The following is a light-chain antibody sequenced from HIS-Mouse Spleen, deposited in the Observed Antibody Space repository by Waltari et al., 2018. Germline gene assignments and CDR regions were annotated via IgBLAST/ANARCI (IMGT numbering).Light chain of an antibody. CDR2: EGS. J-gene: IGLJ1*01. CDR1: SRSVGSYHL. Sequence: QSALTQPASVSGSPGQAITISCTGTSRSVGSYHLVSWYQQHPGQAPKLMIYEGSKRPSGVSNRFSGSKSGNTASLTISGLQAEDEADYYCCSYAGSSTYVFGTGTKVTVL. CDR3: CSYAGSSTYV. V-gene: IGLV2-23*01.